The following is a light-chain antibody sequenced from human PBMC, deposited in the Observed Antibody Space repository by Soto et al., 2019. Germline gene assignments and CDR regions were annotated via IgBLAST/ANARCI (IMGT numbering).Light chain of an antibody. V-gene: IGKV1-5*01. CDR3: QQYNKFPPT. J-gene: IGKJ1*01. Sequence: DIQMTQSPSTLSASVGDRVTMTCRASQSIGSWLSWYQHKPGRAPKLLIFDGARLESGVPSRFSGSGSGTEFSFTISSLQPEDFATYCCQQYNKFPPTLGQGTKVDIK. CDR2: DGA. CDR1: QSIGSW.